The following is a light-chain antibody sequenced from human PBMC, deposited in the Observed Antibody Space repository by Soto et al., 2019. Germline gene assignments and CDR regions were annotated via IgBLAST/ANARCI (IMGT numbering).Light chain of an antibody. CDR2: GAS. J-gene: IGKJ2*03. V-gene: IGKV3-15*01. Sequence: EIVMTQSPATLSVSPGERATLSCRASQTVDTNLAWYQHQPAQTPRLLIYGASTRATGVPARFSGGGSGTEFALTISNLQSEDFAVYYCQQYDDWPQYRFGRGTKVEVK. CDR1: QTVDTN. CDR3: QQYDDWPQYR.